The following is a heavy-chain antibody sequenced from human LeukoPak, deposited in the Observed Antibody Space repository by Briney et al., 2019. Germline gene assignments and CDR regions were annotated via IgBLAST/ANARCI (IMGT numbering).Heavy chain of an antibody. CDR2: LSGTGGST. D-gene: IGHD3-22*01. CDR3: AKAYDSSGYYPYYFDY. Sequence: GGSLRLSCAASGFTFSNYAMSWVRQAPGKGLEWVSTLSGTGGSTYYADSVKGRFTISRDNSKNTLYLQMNSLRAEDTAIYYCAKAYDSSGYYPYYFDYWGQGTLVTVSS. V-gene: IGHV3-23*01. CDR1: GFTFSNYA. J-gene: IGHJ4*02.